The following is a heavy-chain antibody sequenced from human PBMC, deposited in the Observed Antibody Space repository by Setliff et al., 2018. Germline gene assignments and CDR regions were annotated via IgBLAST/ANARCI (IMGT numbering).Heavy chain of an antibody. CDR1: GGSFSTYY. Sequence: PSETLSLTCAVYGGSFSTYYWIWIRQPPGKGLEWIGEINHSGSTNYNPSLKSRVTISVDTSKNQFSLKLSSVTAADTALYYCARGPTIVDWFFDLWGRGTLVTVSS. J-gene: IGHJ2*01. CDR2: INHSGST. CDR3: ARGPTIVDWFFDL. V-gene: IGHV4-34*01. D-gene: IGHD3-22*01.